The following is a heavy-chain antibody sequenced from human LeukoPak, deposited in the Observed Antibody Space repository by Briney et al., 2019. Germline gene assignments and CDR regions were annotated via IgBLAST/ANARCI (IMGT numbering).Heavy chain of an antibody. CDR3: AREGEYGDYPRWFDP. Sequence: GGSLRLSCAASGFTFSSYAMSWVRQAPGKGLEWVSAISGSGGSTYYADSVKGRFTISRDNSKNTLYLQMNSLRAEDTAVYYCAREGEYGDYPRWFDPWGQGTLVTVSS. J-gene: IGHJ5*02. CDR2: ISGSGGST. V-gene: IGHV3-23*01. D-gene: IGHD4-17*01. CDR1: GFTFSSYA.